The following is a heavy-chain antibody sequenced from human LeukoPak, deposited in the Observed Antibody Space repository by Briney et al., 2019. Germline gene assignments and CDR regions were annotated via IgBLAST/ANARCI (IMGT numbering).Heavy chain of an antibody. V-gene: IGHV1-24*01. J-gene: IGHJ4*02. CDR2: FGPEGGEA. Sequence: ASVKVSCKVSGYTLTELSMHWVRQAHGKGLEWMGGFGPEGGEAIYAQKFQGRVTLTEDTSADTTYMELSSLRSDDTAVYYCATVFFSGSYYFDYWGQGTLVTVSS. CDR3: ATVFFSGSYYFDY. D-gene: IGHD1-26*01. CDR1: GYTLTELS.